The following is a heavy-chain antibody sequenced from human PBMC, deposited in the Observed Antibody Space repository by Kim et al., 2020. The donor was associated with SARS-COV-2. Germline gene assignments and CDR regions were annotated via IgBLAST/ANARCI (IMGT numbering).Heavy chain of an antibody. D-gene: IGHD3-9*01. V-gene: IGHV5-51*01. J-gene: IGHJ3*02. Sequence: GESLKISCKGSGYSFTSYWIGWVRQMPGKGLEWMGIIYPGDSDTRYSPSFQGQVTISADKSISTAYLQWSSLKASDTAMYYCARHQTYYDILTGYGRLDALDIWGQGTMVTVSS. CDR1: GYSFTSYW. CDR2: IYPGDSDT. CDR3: ARHQTYYDILTGYGRLDALDI.